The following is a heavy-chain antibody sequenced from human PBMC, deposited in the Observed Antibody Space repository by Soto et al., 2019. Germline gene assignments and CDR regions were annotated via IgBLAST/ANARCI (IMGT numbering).Heavy chain of an antibody. CDR2: FGPEDGET. CDR3: ARESYYGSGSYPY. Sequence: GASVKVSCKVSGYTLTELSMHWVRQAPGKGLEWMGGFGPEDGETIYAQKFQGWVTMTRDTSISTAYMELSRLTSDDTAVYYCARESYYGSGSYPYWGQGTPVTVSS. CDR1: GYTLTELS. D-gene: IGHD3-10*01. V-gene: IGHV1-24*01. J-gene: IGHJ4*02.